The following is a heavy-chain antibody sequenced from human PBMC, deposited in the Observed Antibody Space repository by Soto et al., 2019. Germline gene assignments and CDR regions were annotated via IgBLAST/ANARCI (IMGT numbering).Heavy chain of an antibody. Sequence: QVQLQQWGAGLLKPSETLSLTCAVYGGPFSGYQWSWIRQPPRKGLEWIGEINHGGNTHNNPSLNSQVTLSIHPHKNQCTLKLNSVPAADTAVYYCARRMVNWPIHPWGQGSLVTVS. CDR2: INHGGNT. CDR3: ARRMVNWPIHP. CDR1: GGPFSGYQ. V-gene: IGHV4-34*02. J-gene: IGHJ5*02. D-gene: IGHD2-15*01.